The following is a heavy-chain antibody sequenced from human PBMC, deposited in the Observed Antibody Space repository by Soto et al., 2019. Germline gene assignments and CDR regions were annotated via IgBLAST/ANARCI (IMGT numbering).Heavy chain of an antibody. Sequence: ASVKISCKASGYTFTSYGISWVRQAPGQGLEWMGWISAYNGNTNYAQKLQGRVTMTTDTSTSTAYMELRSLRSDDTAVYYCARYCSGGSCYPNYYYYYGMDVWGQGTTVTVSS. CDR2: ISAYNGNT. V-gene: IGHV1-18*01. D-gene: IGHD2-15*01. J-gene: IGHJ6*02. CDR3: ARYCSGGSCYPNYYYYYGMDV. CDR1: GYTFTSYG.